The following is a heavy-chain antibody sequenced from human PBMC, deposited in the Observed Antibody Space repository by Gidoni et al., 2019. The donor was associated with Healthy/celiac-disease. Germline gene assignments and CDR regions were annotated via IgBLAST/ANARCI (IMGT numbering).Heavy chain of an antibody. CDR2: ISGSGGST. V-gene: IGHV3-23*01. J-gene: IGHJ4*02. D-gene: IGHD2-21*02. CDR3: AKDPWYGGNSGVDY. CDR1: GFTFSSYA. Sequence: EVQLLESGGGLVQPGGSLRLSCAASGFTFSSYAMSWVRQASGKGLEWVSAISGSGGSTYYADSVKGRFTISRDNSKNTLYLQMNSLRAEDTAVYYCAKDPWYGGNSGVDYWGQGTLVTVSS.